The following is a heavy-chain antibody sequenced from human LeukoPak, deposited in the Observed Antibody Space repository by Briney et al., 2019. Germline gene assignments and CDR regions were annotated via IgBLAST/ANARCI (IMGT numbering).Heavy chain of an antibody. V-gene: IGHV3-23*01. CDR1: GITFSSHA. CDR2: ISGGGGST. D-gene: IGHD1/OR15-1a*01. Sequence: GGSLRLSCAASGITFSSHAMSWVRQAPWKGLEWVSAISGGGGSTDYADSVKGRFTISRDNSKNTLYLQMNSLRAEGTAVYYCAKGIKNWNTPFDYWGQGTLVTVSS. J-gene: IGHJ4*02. CDR3: AKGIKNWNTPFDY.